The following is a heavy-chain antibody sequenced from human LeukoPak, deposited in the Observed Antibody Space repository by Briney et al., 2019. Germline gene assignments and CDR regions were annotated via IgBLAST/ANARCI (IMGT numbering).Heavy chain of an antibody. V-gene: IGHV1-69*13. J-gene: IGHJ3*02. CDR1: GGTFSSYA. CDR2: IIPIFGAA. CDR3: ARGSRSSGPTSGAFDI. Sequence: SVKVSCKASGGTFSSYAISWVRQAPGQGLEWMGGIIPIFGAANYAQKFQGRVTITADESTSTAYMELSSLRSEDTAVYYCARGSRSSGPTSGAFDIWGQGTMVTVSS. D-gene: IGHD6-19*01.